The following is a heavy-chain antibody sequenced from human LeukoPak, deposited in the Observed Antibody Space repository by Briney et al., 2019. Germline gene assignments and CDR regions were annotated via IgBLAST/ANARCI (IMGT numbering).Heavy chain of an antibody. J-gene: IGHJ4*02. CDR2: ITSSSTYI. Sequence: GGSLRLSCAASGFTFSSYSMNWVRQAPGKGLEWVSSITSSSTYIYYADSMKGRFTISRDNAKNSLYLQMDSLRAGDTAVYYCARGSSGSYYTLFDYWGQGTLVTVSS. CDR3: ARGSSGSYYTLFDY. CDR1: GFTFSSYS. V-gene: IGHV3-21*04. D-gene: IGHD1-26*01.